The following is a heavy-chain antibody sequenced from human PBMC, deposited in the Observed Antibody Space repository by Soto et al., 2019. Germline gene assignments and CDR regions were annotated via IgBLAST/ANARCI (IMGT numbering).Heavy chain of an antibody. J-gene: IGHJ5*02. CDR1: GGSFSGYY. Sequence: QVQLQQWGAGLLKPSETLSLTCAVYGGSFSGYYWSWIRQPPGKGLEWIGEINHSGSTNYNPSLKSRVTISVDTYKNQFSLKLSSVTAADTAVYYCARGHSTRSVVVVAATRTKWFDPWCQGPLVTASS. CDR2: INHSGST. V-gene: IGHV4-34*01. D-gene: IGHD2-15*01. CDR3: ARGHSTRSVVVVAATRTKWFDP.